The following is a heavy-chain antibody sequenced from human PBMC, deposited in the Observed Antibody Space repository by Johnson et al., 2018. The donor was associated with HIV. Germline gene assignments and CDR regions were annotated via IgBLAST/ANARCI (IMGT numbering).Heavy chain of an antibody. D-gene: IGHD4-17*01. V-gene: IGHV3-64*01. J-gene: IGHJ3*02. CDR2: ISSNGGST. Sequence: VQLVESGGGVVQPGRSLRLSCAASGFTFSSYAMHWVRQAPGKGLEYVSAISSNGGSTYYANSVKGRFTISRDNSKNTLYLQMGSLRAEETAVYYCATGSPTVTTNAFDIWGQGTMVTVSS. CDR1: GFTFSSYA. CDR3: ATGSPTVTTNAFDI.